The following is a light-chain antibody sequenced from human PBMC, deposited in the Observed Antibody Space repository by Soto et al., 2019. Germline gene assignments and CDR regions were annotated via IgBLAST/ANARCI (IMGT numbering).Light chain of an antibody. CDR1: QSIYIY. CDR3: QHYNSYSGT. CDR2: AAS. V-gene: IGKV1-27*01. Sequence: DIQITPSLSSLSASVGDRVNLTCRASQSIYIYLAWYQQKPGKIPKVLIYAASTLETGVPSRFSGSGSGTDFTLTISSLQPEDVATYYCQHYNSYSGTFGQGTKVDIK. J-gene: IGKJ1*01.